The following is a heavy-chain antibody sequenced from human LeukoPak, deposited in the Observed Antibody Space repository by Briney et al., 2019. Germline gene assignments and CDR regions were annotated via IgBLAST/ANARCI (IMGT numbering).Heavy chain of an antibody. D-gene: IGHD3-9*01. CDR1: GFTVSSNS. CDR3: AVSVRFERVWHYFNN. CDR2: ISESGAIT. J-gene: IGHJ4*02. V-gene: IGHV3-23*01. Sequence: GGSLRLSCTVSGFTVSSNSWSWVRQAPGKGLKWVSGISESGAITHYADSVKGRFTISRDNSKTTVFLQMNSLRAEDTAVYYCAVSVRFERVWHYFNNWGQGTQVTVSS.